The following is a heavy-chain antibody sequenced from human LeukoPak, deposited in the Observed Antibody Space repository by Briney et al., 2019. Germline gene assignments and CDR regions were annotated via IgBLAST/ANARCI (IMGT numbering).Heavy chain of an antibody. D-gene: IGHD2-2*02. CDR3: ARGRVVVVPAAILSGWFDR. CDR1: GGSFSGYY. Sequence: SETLSLTCAVYGGSFSGYYWSWIRQPPGKGLEWIGEINHSGSTNYNPSLKSRVTISVDTSKNQFSLKLSSVAAADTAVYYCARGRVVVVPAAILSGWFDRWGQGTLVTVSS. CDR2: INHSGST. J-gene: IGHJ5*02. V-gene: IGHV4-34*01.